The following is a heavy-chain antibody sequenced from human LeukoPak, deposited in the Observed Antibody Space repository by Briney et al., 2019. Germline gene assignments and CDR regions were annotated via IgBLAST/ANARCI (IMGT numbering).Heavy chain of an antibody. V-gene: IGHV3-30*02. CDR1: GFTFSSYA. J-gene: IGHJ4*02. Sequence: PWGSLRLSCAASGFTFSSYAMSWVRQAPGKGLEWVAFIRYDGSNKYYADSVKGRFTISRDNSKNTLYLQMNSLRAEDTAVYYCAKECGAWDVLMVYAIGYYFDYWGQGTLVTVSS. CDR2: IRYDGSNK. D-gene: IGHD2-8*01. CDR3: AKECGAWDVLMVYAIGYYFDY.